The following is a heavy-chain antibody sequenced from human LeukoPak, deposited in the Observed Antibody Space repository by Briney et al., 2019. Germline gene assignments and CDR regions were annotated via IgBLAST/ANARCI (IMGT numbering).Heavy chain of an antibody. Sequence: GGSLRLSCAASGFTFSSYAMSWVRQAPGKGLEWVSAISGSGGSTYYADSVKGRFTISRDNSKNTLYLQMNSLRAEDTAVYYCAKVGDYYDSIRAALDYWGQGTLVTVSS. CDR3: AKVGDYYDSIRAALDY. CDR1: GFTFSSYA. CDR2: ISGSGGST. V-gene: IGHV3-23*01. J-gene: IGHJ4*02. D-gene: IGHD3-22*01.